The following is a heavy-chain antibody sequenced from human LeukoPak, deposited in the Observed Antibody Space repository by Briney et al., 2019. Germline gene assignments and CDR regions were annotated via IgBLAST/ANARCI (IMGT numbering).Heavy chain of an antibody. CDR3: AKDQGGNRYCSSTSCYTDDAFDI. CDR2: ISGSGGST. Sequence: PGGSLRLSCAASGFTFSSYAMSWVRQAPGKGLEWVLAISGSGGSTYYADSVKGRFTISRDNSKNTLYLQMNSLRAEDTAVYYCAKDQGGNRYCSSTSCYTDDAFDIWGQGTVVTVSS. V-gene: IGHV3-23*01. D-gene: IGHD2-2*02. J-gene: IGHJ3*02. CDR1: GFTFSSYA.